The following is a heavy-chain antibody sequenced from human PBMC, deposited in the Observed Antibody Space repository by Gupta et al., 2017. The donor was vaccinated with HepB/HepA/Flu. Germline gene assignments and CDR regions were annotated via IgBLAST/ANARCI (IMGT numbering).Heavy chain of an antibody. Sequence: EAQLLESGGGLVQPGGCLRLACAASGFSFTNYAMSWVRQAPGKGLDWVAAIDSSTGTDTFYADSVKGRFTISRDESKNTLFLQMDSLRVEDTAVYYCAKGVEVPPQARAFDLWGQGTLVTVFS. J-gene: IGHJ3*01. CDR1: GFSFTNYA. V-gene: IGHV3-23*01. CDR2: IDSSTGTDT. CDR3: AKGVEVPPQARAFDL.